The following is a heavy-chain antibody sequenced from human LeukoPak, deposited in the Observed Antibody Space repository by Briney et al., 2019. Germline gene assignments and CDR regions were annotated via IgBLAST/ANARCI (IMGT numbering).Heavy chain of an antibody. Sequence: SETLSLTCSVSGGSISTYYWSWIRQPPGKGLEWIGYIYYSGSSNYNPSLKSRVTISVDTSKDQFSLKLSSVTAADTAVYYCARHESGYDSRFGYWGQGTLVTVSS. CDR3: ARHESGYDSRFGY. CDR1: GGSISTYY. D-gene: IGHD5-12*01. V-gene: IGHV4-59*08. CDR2: IYYSGSS. J-gene: IGHJ4*02.